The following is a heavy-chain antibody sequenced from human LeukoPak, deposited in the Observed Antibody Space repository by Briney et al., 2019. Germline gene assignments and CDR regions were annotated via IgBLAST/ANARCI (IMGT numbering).Heavy chain of an antibody. CDR1: GYTFTSYD. D-gene: IGHD2-15*01. Sequence: ASVNVSCKASGYTFTSYDINWVRQATGQGLEWMGWMNPNSGNTGYAQKFQGRVTMTRNTSISTAYMELSSLRSEDTAVYYCARLGYCSGGSCYWFDPWGQGTLVTVSS. CDR3: ARLGYCSGGSCYWFDP. J-gene: IGHJ5*02. CDR2: MNPNSGNT. V-gene: IGHV1-8*01.